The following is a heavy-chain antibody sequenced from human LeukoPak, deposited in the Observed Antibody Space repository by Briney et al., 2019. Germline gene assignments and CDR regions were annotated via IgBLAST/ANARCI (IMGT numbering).Heavy chain of an antibody. CDR3: AREGGTNWFDP. J-gene: IGHJ5*02. Sequence: ASVKVSCKASGYTFTGYYMHWVRQAPGQGLEWMGWINAYNGNTNYAQKLQGRVTMTTDTSTSTAYMELRSLRSDDTAVYYCAREGGTNWFDPWGQGTLVTVSS. CDR2: INAYNGNT. V-gene: IGHV1-18*04. D-gene: IGHD3-16*01. CDR1: GYTFTGYY.